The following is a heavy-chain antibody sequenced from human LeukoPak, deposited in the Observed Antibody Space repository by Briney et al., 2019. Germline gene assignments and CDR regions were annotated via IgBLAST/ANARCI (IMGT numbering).Heavy chain of an antibody. J-gene: IGHJ6*02. Sequence: PGGSLRLSCVVSGFTFSSYWMTWVRQAPGKGLEWVANIKHDGSEKYYVDSVKGRFTISRDNAKNSLCLQMNSLRAEDTAVYYCARDMELELPASLGYSYGMDVWGQGTTVTVSS. V-gene: IGHV3-7*01. CDR2: IKHDGSEK. CDR3: ARDMELELPASLGYSYGMDV. D-gene: IGHD1-7*01. CDR1: GFTFSSYW.